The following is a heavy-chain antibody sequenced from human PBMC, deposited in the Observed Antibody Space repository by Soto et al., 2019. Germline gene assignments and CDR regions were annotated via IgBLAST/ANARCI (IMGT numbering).Heavy chain of an antibody. CDR3: ARGGGSYYIAY. D-gene: IGHD1-26*01. CDR1: GGSVSSGSYS. CDR2: IYHSGTT. V-gene: IGHV4-61*01. Sequence: QVQLQESGPGLVKPSETLSLTCTVSGGSVSSGSYSWSWMRQPPGKGLEWIGYIYHSGTTNYNPSLKSRVTISVDTSKTQFSWKLSSVTAADTAVYYCARGGGSYYIAYWGQGTLVTVSS. J-gene: IGHJ4*02.